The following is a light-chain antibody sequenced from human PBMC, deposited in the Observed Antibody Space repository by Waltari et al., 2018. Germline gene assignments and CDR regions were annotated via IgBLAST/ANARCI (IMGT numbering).Light chain of an antibody. CDR3: QSYDSSLSGSVV. CDR2: GNS. Sequence: QSVLPQPPSVSGAPGQRVTISCTGSSSNIGAGYDVHWYQQLPGTAPKLLIYGNSNRPSGVPERFSGSKSGTSASLAITGLQAEDEADYYCQSYDSSLSGSVVFGGGTKLTVL. V-gene: IGLV1-40*01. CDR1: SSNIGAGYD. J-gene: IGLJ2*01.